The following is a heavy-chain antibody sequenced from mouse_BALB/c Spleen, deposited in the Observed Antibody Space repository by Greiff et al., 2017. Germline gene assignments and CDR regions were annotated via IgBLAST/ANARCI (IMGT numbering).Heavy chain of an antibody. D-gene: IGHD1-1*01. CDR2: INSNGGST. CDR1: GFTFSSYG. Sequence: DVKLVESGGGLVQPGGSLKLSCAASGFTFSSYGMSWVRQTPDKRLELVATINSNGGSTYYPDSVKGRFTISRDNAKNTLYLQMSSLKSEDTAMYYCARDAGYSNYGGFAYWGQGTLVTVSA. CDR3: ARDAGYSNYGGFAY. V-gene: IGHV5-6-3*01. J-gene: IGHJ3*01.